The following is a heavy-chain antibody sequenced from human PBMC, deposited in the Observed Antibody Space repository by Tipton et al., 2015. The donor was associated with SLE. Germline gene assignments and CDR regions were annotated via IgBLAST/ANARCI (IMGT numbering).Heavy chain of an antibody. J-gene: IGHJ3*02. CDR3: ARGQWLVRDAFDI. CDR2: IYTSGST. D-gene: IGHD6-19*01. V-gene: IGHV4-4*09. CDR1: GGSFSGYY. Sequence: TLSLTCAVYGGSFSGYYWSWIRQPAGKGLEWIGYIYTSGSTNYNPSLKSQVAISVDTSKNQFSLKLSSVTAADTAMYYCARGQWLVRDAFDIWGQGTVVTVSS.